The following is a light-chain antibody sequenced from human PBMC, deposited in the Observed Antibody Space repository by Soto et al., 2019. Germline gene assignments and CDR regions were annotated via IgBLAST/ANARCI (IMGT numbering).Light chain of an antibody. Sequence: EVVMTQSPATLSVSPGERATLACRASESVSSNLAWYQQRPGQAPRLVMYGASTRATGIPARFSGGGSGTEFTLTISSLQSEDFAVYYCQQYNNWPTWTFGQGTKVEIK. CDR1: ESVSSN. CDR2: GAS. CDR3: QQYNNWPTWT. V-gene: IGKV3-15*01. J-gene: IGKJ1*01.